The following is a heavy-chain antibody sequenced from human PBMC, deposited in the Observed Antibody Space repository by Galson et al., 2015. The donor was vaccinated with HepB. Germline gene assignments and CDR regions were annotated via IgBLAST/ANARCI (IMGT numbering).Heavy chain of an antibody. J-gene: IGHJ4*02. D-gene: IGHD6-6*01. Sequence: SLRLSCAASGLSFSNYSMYWVRQAPGRGLEWLSSISRSSTYIYDADSVKGRFTISRDNAKNSLYLQMSSLRAEDTAIYYCGSGPRTSFIDYRGQGILVPVSS. V-gene: IGHV3-21*01. CDR3: GSGPRTSFIDY. CDR2: ISRSSTYI. CDR1: GLSFSNYS.